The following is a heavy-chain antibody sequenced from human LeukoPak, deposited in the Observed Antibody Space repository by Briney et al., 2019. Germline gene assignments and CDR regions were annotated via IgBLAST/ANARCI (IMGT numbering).Heavy chain of an antibody. CDR2: ISAYNGNT. CDR1: GYTFTNYY. D-gene: IGHD2-15*01. CDR3: ARMNDYCSGGSCFTPKSRYYYYYYMDV. V-gene: IGHV1-18*04. Sequence: ASVKVSCKASGYTFTNYYIHWVRQAPGQGLEWMGWISAYNGNTNYAQKLQGRVTMTTDTSTSTAYMELRSLRSDDTAVYYCARMNDYCSGGSCFTPKSRYYYYYYMDVWGKGTTVTISS. J-gene: IGHJ6*03.